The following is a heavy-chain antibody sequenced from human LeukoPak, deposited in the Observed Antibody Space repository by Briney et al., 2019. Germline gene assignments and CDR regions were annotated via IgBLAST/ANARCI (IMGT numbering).Heavy chain of an antibody. CDR3: ARGKGDYGAFDI. D-gene: IGHD4-17*01. CDR1: GGSISSYY. CDR2: IYYSGST. V-gene: IGHV4-59*12. J-gene: IGHJ3*02. Sequence: SGTLSLTCTVSGGSISSYYWSWIRQPPGKGLEWIGYIYYSGSTNYNPSLKSRVTISVDTSKNQFSLKLSSVTAADTAVYYCARGKGDYGAFDIWGQGTMVTVSS.